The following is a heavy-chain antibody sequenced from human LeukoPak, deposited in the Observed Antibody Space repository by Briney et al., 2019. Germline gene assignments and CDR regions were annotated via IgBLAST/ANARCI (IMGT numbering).Heavy chain of an antibody. D-gene: IGHD1-7*01. CDR3: ARGINWNYSIDYFYYYMDV. V-gene: IGHV1-8*03. CDR1: GYTFTSYD. CDR2: MNPNSGNT. Sequence: GASVKVSCKASGYTFTSYDINWVRQATGQGLEWMGWMNPNSGNTGYAQKFQGRVTITRNTSISTAYMELSSLRSEDTAVYYCARGINWNYSIDYFYYYMDVWGKGTTVTVSS. J-gene: IGHJ6*03.